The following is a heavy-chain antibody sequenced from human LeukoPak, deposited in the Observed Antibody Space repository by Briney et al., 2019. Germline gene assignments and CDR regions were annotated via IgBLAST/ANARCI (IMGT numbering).Heavy chain of an antibody. V-gene: IGHV3-7*01. J-gene: IGHJ3*02. D-gene: IGHD3-22*01. CDR1: GFTFTNYW. Sequence: GSLRLSCAASGFTFTNYWMSWVREARGKVLGWLANIQHDGSETYYGDYVKGRFTLSRDNAKTSVHLQMNSLRAEDTAVYYCARDWRDSSGKYPNDAFDIWGKGTMVNVSS. CDR3: ARDWRDSSGKYPNDAFDI. CDR2: IQHDGSET.